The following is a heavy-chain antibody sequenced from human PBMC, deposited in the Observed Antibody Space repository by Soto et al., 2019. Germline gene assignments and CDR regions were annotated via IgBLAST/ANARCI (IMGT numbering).Heavy chain of an antibody. CDR2: IYYSGST. CDR1: GGSISSGGYY. Sequence: SETLSLTCTVSGGSISSGGYYWSWIRQHPGKGLEWIGYIYYSGSTYYNPSLKSRVTISVDTSKNQYSLELSSVTAADTAVYYCARALSTVTTNYFDYWGQGTLVTVSS. V-gene: IGHV4-31*03. CDR3: ARALSTVTTNYFDY. D-gene: IGHD4-17*01. J-gene: IGHJ4*02.